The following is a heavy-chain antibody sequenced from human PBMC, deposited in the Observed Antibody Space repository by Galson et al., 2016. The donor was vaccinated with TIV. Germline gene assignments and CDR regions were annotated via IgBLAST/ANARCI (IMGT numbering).Heavy chain of an antibody. CDR1: GFTFSSFW. CDR3: AKARGYSYGSPQDYYYGMDV. D-gene: IGHD5-18*01. V-gene: IGHV3-7*03. CDR2: IKQDGSER. Sequence: SLRLSCAASGFTFSSFWMSWVRQAPGKGLEWVTNIKQDGSERYYVDSVKGRFIISRDNAKNSLYLQMNSLRPEDTALYYCAKARGYSYGSPQDYYYGMDVWGQGTTVTVSS. J-gene: IGHJ6*02.